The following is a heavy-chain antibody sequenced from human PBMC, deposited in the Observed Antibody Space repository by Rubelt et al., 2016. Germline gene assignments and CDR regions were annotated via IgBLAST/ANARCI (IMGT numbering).Heavy chain of an antibody. V-gene: IGHV3-48*04. D-gene: IGHD1-26*01. CDR1: EFTFSSYS. CDR3: ARDTTRFLEY. J-gene: IGHJ4*02. Sequence: EVQLLESGGGQVQPGGSLRLSCAASEFTFSSYSMNWVRQAPGKGLEWVSYISSGSVTIYYADSVKGRFTITRDNAKDSLFLQMNSLGAEDTAVYYGARDTTRFLEYWGQGTLVTVSS. CDR2: ISSGSVTI.